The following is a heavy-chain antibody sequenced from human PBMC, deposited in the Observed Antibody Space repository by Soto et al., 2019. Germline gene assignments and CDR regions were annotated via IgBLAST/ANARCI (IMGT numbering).Heavy chain of an antibody. CDR2: THHSGRT. D-gene: IGHD4-17*01. CDR1: GGSMSSSNW. V-gene: IGHV4-4*02. J-gene: IGHJ4*02. CDR3: AGSEATVLDY. Sequence: QVQLQESGPGLVKPSGTLSLTCTVSGGSMSSSNWWNWVRQPPGKGLEWIGETHHSGRTNYNPSLRSRVTIPVDKSKNHCSLKLSSVTAADAAVYYCAGSEATVLDYWGQGTLVTVSS.